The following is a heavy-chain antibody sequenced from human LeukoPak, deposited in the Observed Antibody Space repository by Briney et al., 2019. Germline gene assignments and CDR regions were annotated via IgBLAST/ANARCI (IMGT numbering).Heavy chain of an antibody. V-gene: IGHV1-18*01. CDR2: ISAYNGNT. D-gene: IGHD3-9*01. CDR3: ARNNILTGYYLPFDY. Sequence: ASVKVSCKASGYTFTNYGISWVRQAPGQGLEWMGWISAYNGNTNYAQKLQGRVTMTTDTSTSTAYMELRSLRSDDTAVYYCARNNILTGYYLPFDYWGQGTLVTVSS. J-gene: IGHJ4*02. CDR1: GYTFTNYG.